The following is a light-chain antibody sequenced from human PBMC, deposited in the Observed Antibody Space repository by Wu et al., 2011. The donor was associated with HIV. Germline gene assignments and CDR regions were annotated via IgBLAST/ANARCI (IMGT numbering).Light chain of an antibody. CDR1: QSVSNY. J-gene: IGKJ1*01. CDR2: DAS. CDR3: QKYNTAPWT. Sequence: TLSCRASQSVSNYLVWYQQKPGQAPRLLIYDASNRATGIPARFSGSGSGTDFTLTISSLQPEDVATYYCQKYNTAPWTFGQGTKVEMK. V-gene: IGKV3-11*01.